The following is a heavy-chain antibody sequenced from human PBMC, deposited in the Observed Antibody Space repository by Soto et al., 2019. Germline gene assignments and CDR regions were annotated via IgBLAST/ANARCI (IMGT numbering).Heavy chain of an antibody. J-gene: IGHJ5*02. D-gene: IGHD7-27*01. CDR3: ARLPGLYNWFDP. V-gene: IGHV1-69*12. Sequence: QVQLVQSGAEVKKPGSSVKVSCKASGGTFSSYAISWVRQSPGQGLEWMGGIIPIFGTANYAQKFQGRVTTTADESTRTADMGLSSLKSEDTAVYSRARLPGLYNWFDPWGQGTLVTVSS. CDR2: IIPIFGTA. CDR1: GGTFSSYA.